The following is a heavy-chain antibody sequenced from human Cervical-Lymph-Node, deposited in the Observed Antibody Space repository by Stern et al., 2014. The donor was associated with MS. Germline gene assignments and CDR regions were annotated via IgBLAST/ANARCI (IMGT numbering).Heavy chain of an antibody. V-gene: IGHV1-2*02. CDR1: GYTFTAYF. D-gene: IGHD1-26*01. CDR3: ARDRGSYSDY. Sequence: VQLVESGAEVERPGASVKVSCKGSGYTFTAYFLHWVRQAPGQGLEWMGWISPKTGSATYAQKFQDRVTMTRDTSINTGYMEVSSLRSDDTAVYYCARDRGSYSDYWGQGTLVAVSS. CDR2: ISPKTGSA. J-gene: IGHJ4*02.